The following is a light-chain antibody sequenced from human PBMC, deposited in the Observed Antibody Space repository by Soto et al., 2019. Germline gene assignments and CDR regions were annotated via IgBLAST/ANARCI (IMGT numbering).Light chain of an antibody. J-gene: IGLJ2*01. V-gene: IGLV1-51*01. CDR1: SSNIGNNY. CDR2: DNN. CDR3: GTWDSSLSAGV. Sequence: QSVLTQPPSVSAAPGQKVTISCSGSSSNIGNNYISWYQQLPGTAPKLLIYDNNKRPSGIPDRFSGSQAGTSATLGITGLQTGDEVDYYCGTWDSSLSAGVFGGGTKLTVL.